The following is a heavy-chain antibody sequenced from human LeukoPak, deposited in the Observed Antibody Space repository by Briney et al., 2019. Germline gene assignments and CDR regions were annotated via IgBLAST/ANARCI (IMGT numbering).Heavy chain of an antibody. CDR3: AKPDSLGGFDY. CDR2: ISGSGGST. J-gene: IGHJ4*02. CDR1: GFTFSSYA. Sequence: GGSLRLSCAASGFTFSSYAMSWVRQAPGKGLEWVSAISGSGGSTYYADPVKGRFTISRDNSKNTLYLQMNSLRAEDTAAYYCAKPDSLGGFDYWGQGTLVTVSS. D-gene: IGHD3-16*01. V-gene: IGHV3-23*01.